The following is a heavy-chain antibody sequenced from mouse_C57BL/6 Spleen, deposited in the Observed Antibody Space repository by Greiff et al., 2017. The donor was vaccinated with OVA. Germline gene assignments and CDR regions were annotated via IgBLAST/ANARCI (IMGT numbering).Heavy chain of an antibody. CDR2: IDPANGNT. CDR3: ARSVYDYGVYFDY. J-gene: IGHJ2*01. Sequence: EVQLQQSVAELVRPGASVKLSCTASGFNIKNTYMHWVKQRPEQGLEWIGRIDPANGNTKYAPKFQGQATITADTSSNTDYLQPSSLTSEDTAIYYCARSVYDYGVYFDYWGQGTTLTVSS. D-gene: IGHD2-4*01. CDR1: GFNIKNTY. V-gene: IGHV14-3*01.